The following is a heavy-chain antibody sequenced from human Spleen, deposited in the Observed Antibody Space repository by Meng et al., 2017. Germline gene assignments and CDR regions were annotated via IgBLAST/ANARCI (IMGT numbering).Heavy chain of an antibody. D-gene: IGHD4-17*01. V-gene: IGHV3-48*03. CDR3: ARERGYHDYEPDAFDI. CDR2: INSRGSTI. J-gene: IGHJ3*02. Sequence: GESLKISCAASGFTFSTYEMNWVRQAPGKGLEWVSYINSRGSTINYADSVKGRFTISRDNAKNSLYLQMNSLRAEDTAVYYCARERGYHDYEPDAFDIWGHGTMVTVSS. CDR1: GFTFSTYE.